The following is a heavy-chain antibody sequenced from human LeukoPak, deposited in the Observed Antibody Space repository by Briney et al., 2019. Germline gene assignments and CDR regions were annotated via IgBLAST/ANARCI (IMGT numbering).Heavy chain of an antibody. D-gene: IGHD3-22*01. CDR3: ARDNYDISGYYVFDP. CDR2: ISYDGSKK. Sequence: PGRSLRLSCAASGFTFSSYAMHWVRQAPGKGLEWVAVISYDGSKKYYADSVKGRFTISRDNSKNTLYLQMNGLRAEDTAVYYCARDNYDISGYYVFDPWGQGTLVTVSS. J-gene: IGHJ5*02. V-gene: IGHV3-30*03. CDR1: GFTFSSYA.